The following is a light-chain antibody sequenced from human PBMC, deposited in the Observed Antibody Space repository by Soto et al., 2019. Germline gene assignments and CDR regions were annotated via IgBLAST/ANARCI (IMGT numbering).Light chain of an antibody. CDR1: QDISNS. V-gene: IGKV1-33*01. CDR2: DAS. CDR3: QQYDNLPRYT. J-gene: IGKJ2*01. Sequence: DIQMTQSPSSLSASVGDRVTITCQASQDISNSLKWYQQKPGKAPKLLIYDASNLATGVPSRFSGSGSETDFTFTISSLQSEDSATYYCQQYDNLPRYTFGQGTKLEF.